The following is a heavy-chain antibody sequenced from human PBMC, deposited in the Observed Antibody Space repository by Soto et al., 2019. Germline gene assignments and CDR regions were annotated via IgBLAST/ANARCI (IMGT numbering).Heavy chain of an antibody. Sequence: HPGGSLRLSCAASGFTFSSYAMSWVRQAPGKGLEWVSAISGSGGSTYYADSVKGRFTISRDNSKNTLYLQMNSLRAEDTAVYYCAKDRGPGGSSGYYYYPDYFDYWGQGTLVTVSS. D-gene: IGHD3-22*01. V-gene: IGHV3-23*01. J-gene: IGHJ4*02. CDR3: AKDRGPGGSSGYYYYPDYFDY. CDR2: ISGSGGST. CDR1: GFTFSSYA.